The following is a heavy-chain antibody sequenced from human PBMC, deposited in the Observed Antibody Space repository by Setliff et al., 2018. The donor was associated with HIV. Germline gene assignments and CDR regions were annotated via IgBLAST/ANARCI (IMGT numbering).Heavy chain of an antibody. CDR3: ARQAIFGYYDSSGYLDY. D-gene: IGHD3-22*01. CDR1: GGSISSGSYY. J-gene: IGHJ4*02. Sequence: PSETLSLTCTVSGGSISSGSYYWGWIRQPPGKGLEWIGSIYSSGSTYYNPSLQSRVTISVDTSKNLFSLRLSSVTASDTAVYYCARQAIFGYYDSSGYLDYWGQGTLVTVSS. V-gene: IGHV4-39*01. CDR2: IYSSGST.